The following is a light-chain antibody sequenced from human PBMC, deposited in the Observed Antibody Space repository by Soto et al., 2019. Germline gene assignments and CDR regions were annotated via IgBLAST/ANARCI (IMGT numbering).Light chain of an antibody. CDR2: GAS. CDR1: QSVSSN. CDR3: QQYNNWPFT. J-gene: IGKJ3*01. V-gene: IGKV3-15*01. Sequence: EIVMTQSPATLSVSPGERATLSCRASQSVSSNLAWYQQKPGQAPRLLIYGASTRATGIPARFSGSGSGTEFTLTISILQPEDFAVYYCQQYNNWPFTFGPGTKVDIK.